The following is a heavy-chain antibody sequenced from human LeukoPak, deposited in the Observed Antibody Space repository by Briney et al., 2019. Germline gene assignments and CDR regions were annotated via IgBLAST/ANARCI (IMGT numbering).Heavy chain of an antibody. D-gene: IGHD3-10*01. V-gene: IGHV4-59*01. CDR3: ARDRTFGWFDP. J-gene: IGHJ5*02. CDR2: IYYSGCT. CDR1: GGSISSYY. Sequence: SETLSLTCTVSGGSISSYYWSWIRQPPGKGLEGMGYIYYSGCTNYNPSLKSRVTISVETSKNQFSLKLSSVTAGDTAVYYCARDRTFGWFDPWGQGTLVTVSS.